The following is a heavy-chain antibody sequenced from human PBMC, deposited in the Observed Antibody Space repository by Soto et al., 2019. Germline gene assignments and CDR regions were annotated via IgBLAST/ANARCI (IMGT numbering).Heavy chain of an antibody. V-gene: IGHV4-4*07. CDR2: IYTSGST. CDR1: GGSISSYY. Sequence: QVQLQESGPGLVKPSETLSLTCTVSGGSISSYYWSWIRQPAGKGLEWIGRIYTSGSTNYNPSLKSRVTMSVDTSKNPFSLKLSSVTAADTAVYYCARDHAPPYSSSWSNWFDPWGQGTLVTVSS. J-gene: IGHJ5*02. CDR3: ARDHAPPYSSSWSNWFDP. D-gene: IGHD6-13*01.